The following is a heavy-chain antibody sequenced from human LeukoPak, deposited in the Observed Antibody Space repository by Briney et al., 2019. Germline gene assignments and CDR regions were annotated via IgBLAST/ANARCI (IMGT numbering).Heavy chain of an antibody. CDR2: INKDGSEK. CDR1: GFTFSNHW. Sequence: GGSLRLSCSASGFTFSNHWMNWVRQAPGKGLEWVANINKDGSEKNYVDSVKGRFTISRDNAKNSLYPQMNYLRPEDTAVYYCARQDHGSDYWGQGTLVTVSS. J-gene: IGHJ4*02. CDR3: ARQDHGSDY. D-gene: IGHD1-14*01. V-gene: IGHV3-7*01.